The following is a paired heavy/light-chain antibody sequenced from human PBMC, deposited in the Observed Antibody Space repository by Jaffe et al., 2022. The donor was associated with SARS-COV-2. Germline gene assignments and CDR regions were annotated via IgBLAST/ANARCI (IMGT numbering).Heavy chain of an antibody. CDR1: GYRFDTYW. CDR3: ARQDSSGLVY. V-gene: IGHV5-51*01. Sequence: EVHLVQSGTEVKKPGESLKISCRGSGYRFDTYWIGWVRQMPGKGLEWVGIIYPGDSDTRYSPSFQGQVTISADKSISTAYLQWNSLKASDTAMYYCARQDSSGLVYWGQGSLVTVSS. D-gene: IGHD6-19*01. J-gene: IGHJ4*02. CDR2: IYPGDSDT.
Light chain of an antibody. Sequence: SYELTQPPSVSVSPGQTASISCSGENLGSTNACWYQQKPGQSPVLVIYQNAKRPSGIPERFSGSKSGNSATLTISGTQAVDEADYYCQSWDSSTLVVFGGGTKLTVL. J-gene: IGLJ2*01. V-gene: IGLV3-1*01. CDR2: QNA. CDR1: NLGSTN. CDR3: QSWDSSTLVV.